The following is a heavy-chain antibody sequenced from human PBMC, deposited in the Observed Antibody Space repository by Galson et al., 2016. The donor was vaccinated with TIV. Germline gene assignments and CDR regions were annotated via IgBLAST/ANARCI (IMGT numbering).Heavy chain of an antibody. V-gene: IGHV2-70*04. CDR1: GFSLSTSGMR. CDR3: ARTPADHSDSSVGGYFDD. J-gene: IGHJ4*02. Sequence: PALVKPTQTLTLTCTFSGFSLSTSGMRVSWICQPPGKALEWLARIDWDDDKFYSTSLRTRLTISKDTSKNQVVLTMTNLDPVDTANYYCARTPADHSDSSVGGYFDDWGQGILVTVSS. CDR2: IDWDDDK. D-gene: IGHD3-22*01.